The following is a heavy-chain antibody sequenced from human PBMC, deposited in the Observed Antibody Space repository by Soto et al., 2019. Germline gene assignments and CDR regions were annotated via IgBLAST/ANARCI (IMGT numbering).Heavy chain of an antibody. CDR3: ARSPPAVAYDILTGPKSGFDY. CDR2: ISAYNGNT. CDR1: GYTFTSYG. V-gene: IGHV1-18*01. J-gene: IGHJ4*02. Sequence: SVKVSCKAPGYTFTSYGISWVRQAPGQGLEWMGWISAYNGNTNYAQKLQGRVTMTTDTSTSTAYMELRSLRSDDTAVYYCARSPPAVAYDILTGPKSGFDYWGQGTLVTVSS. D-gene: IGHD3-9*01.